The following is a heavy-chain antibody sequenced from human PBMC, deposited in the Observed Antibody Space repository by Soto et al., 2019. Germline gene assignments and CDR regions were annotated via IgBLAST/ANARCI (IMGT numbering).Heavy chain of an antibody. J-gene: IGHJ4*02. CDR3: ARSHILTGYYIPVFDY. CDR1: GGSISSYY. D-gene: IGHD3-9*01. Sequence: QVQLQESGPGLVKPSETLSLTCTVSGGSISSYYWSWIRQPPGKGLEWIGYIYYSGSTNYNPSLKSRVTISVDTSKNQFSLKLSSVTAADTAVYYCARSHILTGYYIPVFDYWGQGTLVTVSS. CDR2: IYYSGST. V-gene: IGHV4-59*01.